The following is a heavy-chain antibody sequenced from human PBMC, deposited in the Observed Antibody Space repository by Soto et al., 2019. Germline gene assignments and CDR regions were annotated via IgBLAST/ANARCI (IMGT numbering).Heavy chain of an antibody. J-gene: IGHJ6*03. CDR1: GGSISSYY. V-gene: IGHV4-59*08. Sequence: SETLSLTCTVSGGSISSYYWSWIRQPPGKGLEWIGYIYYSGSTNYNPSLKSRVTISVDTSKNQFSLKLSSVTAADTAVYYCAGGYYGSGSYLYYHYYMDVWGKGTTVTPSS. CDR2: IYYSGST. CDR3: AGGYYGSGSYLYYHYYMDV. D-gene: IGHD3-10*01.